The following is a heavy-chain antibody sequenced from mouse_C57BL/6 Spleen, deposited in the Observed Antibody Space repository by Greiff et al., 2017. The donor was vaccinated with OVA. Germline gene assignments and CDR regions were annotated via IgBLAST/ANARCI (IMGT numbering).Heavy chain of an antibody. V-gene: IGHV1-43*01. CDR3: ARYGQGGNWHWYFDV. Sequence: EVKLMESGPELVKPGASVKISCKASGYSFTGYYMHWVKQSSEKSLEWIGEINPSTGGTSYNQKFKGKATLTVDKSSSTAYMQLKSLTSEDSAVYYCARYGQGGNWHWYFDVWGTGTTVTVSS. J-gene: IGHJ1*03. D-gene: IGHD2-1*01. CDR2: INPSTGGT. CDR1: GYSFTGYY.